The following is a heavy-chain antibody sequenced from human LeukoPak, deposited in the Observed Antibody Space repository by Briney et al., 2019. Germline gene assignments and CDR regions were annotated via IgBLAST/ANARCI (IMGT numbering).Heavy chain of an antibody. J-gene: IGHJ5*02. CDR1: GYTFTSYG. Sequence: ASVKVSCKASGYTFTSYGISWVRQAPGQGLEWMGWISAYNGNTNYAQKLQGRVTMTTDTSTSTAYMELRSLRSDDTAVYYCARGSAWWELLGWFDPWGQGTLVTISS. D-gene: IGHD1-26*01. V-gene: IGHV1-18*01. CDR2: ISAYNGNT. CDR3: ARGSAWWELLGWFDP.